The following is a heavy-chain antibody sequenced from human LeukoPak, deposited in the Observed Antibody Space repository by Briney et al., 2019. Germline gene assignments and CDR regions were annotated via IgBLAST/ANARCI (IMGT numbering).Heavy chain of an antibody. V-gene: IGHV3-43*02. CDR3: AKDMERYYDFWSGYYNGFDP. J-gene: IGHJ5*02. D-gene: IGHD3-3*01. CDR1: GFTFDDYA. CDR2: ISGDGGST. Sequence: GGSLRLSCAASGFTFDDYAMHWVRQAPGKGLEWVSLISGDGGSTYYADSVKGRFTISRDNSKNSLYLQMNSLRTEATALYYCAKDMERYYDFWSGYYNGFDPWGQGTLVTVSS.